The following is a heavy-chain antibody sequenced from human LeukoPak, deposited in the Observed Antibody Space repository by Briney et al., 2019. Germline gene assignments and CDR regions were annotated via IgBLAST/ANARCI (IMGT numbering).Heavy chain of an antibody. V-gene: IGHV3-66*01. D-gene: IGHD1/OR15-1a*01. J-gene: IGHJ6*02. Sequence: GGSLRLSCAASGFTVSSNYMSWVRQAPGKGLEWVSVIYSGGSTYYADSVKGRFTISRDNSKNTLYLQMNSLRAEDTAVYYCARASVSITGTRGGMDVWGQGTTVTVSS. CDR3: ARASVSITGTRGGMDV. CDR1: GFTVSSNY. CDR2: IYSGGST.